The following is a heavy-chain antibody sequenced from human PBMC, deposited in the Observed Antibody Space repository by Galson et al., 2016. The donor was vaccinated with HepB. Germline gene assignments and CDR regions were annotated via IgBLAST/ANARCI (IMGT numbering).Heavy chain of an antibody. CDR2: MGTAGNT. CDR3: ARDGGYSGYDAYGLDV. Sequence: SLRLSCAASGFTFSIYDMHWARQAPGSGLEWVSVMGTAGNTYYAASVKGRFTISREDAKNSLFLQMNSLTVGDTAVYYCARDGGYSGYDAYGLDVWGKGTTVTVSS. D-gene: IGHD5-12*01. CDR1: GFTFSIYD. J-gene: IGHJ6*04. V-gene: IGHV3-13*01.